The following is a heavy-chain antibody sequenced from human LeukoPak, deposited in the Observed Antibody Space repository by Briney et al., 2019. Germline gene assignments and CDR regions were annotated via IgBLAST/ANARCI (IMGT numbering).Heavy chain of an antibody. CDR2: INQDDSDK. V-gene: IGHV3-7*01. CDR1: GFTFSTFW. Sequence: GGSLRLSCAASGFTFSTFWMTWVRQAPGEGLEWVANINQDDSDKYYVDSVKGRFTISRDNTKNSLYLQMNSLRAEDTAVYYCAKSWRIQWLTLDSWGQGTLVTVSS. CDR3: AKSWRIQWLTLDS. J-gene: IGHJ4*02. D-gene: IGHD6-19*01.